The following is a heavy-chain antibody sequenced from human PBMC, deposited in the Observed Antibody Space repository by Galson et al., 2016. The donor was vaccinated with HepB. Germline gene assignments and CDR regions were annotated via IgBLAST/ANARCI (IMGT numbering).Heavy chain of an antibody. D-gene: IGHD5-18*01. CDR2: IGIASTTT. CDR3: AKRPYSYGWHYGMDV. CDR1: GFSFTTST. Sequence: SLRLSCAVSGFSFTTSTMNWVRQAPGKGLEWVAHIGIASTTTYYADSVKGRFTISRDNSKNILYLQMKSLRDEDTAVYYCAKRPYSYGWHYGMDVWGQGTTVTVSS. J-gene: IGHJ6*02. V-gene: IGHV3-48*02.